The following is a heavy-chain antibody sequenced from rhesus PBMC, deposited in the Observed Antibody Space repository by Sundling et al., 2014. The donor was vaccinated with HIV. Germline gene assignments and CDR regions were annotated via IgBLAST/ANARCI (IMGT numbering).Heavy chain of an antibody. D-gene: IGHD3-3*01. CDR1: GASIRNYW. Sequence: QLHLQESGPGLVKPSETVSLTCTVSGASIRNYWWSWIRQPPGKGLEWIGRISGTSGSPDYNPSLKSRVTISRDTSKNQFSLKLSSVTAADTAVYYCARGSYLDWLLPYFDYWGQGVLVTVSS. CDR3: ARGSYLDWLLPYFDY. V-gene: IGHV4-173*01. CDR2: ISGTSGSP. J-gene: IGHJ4*01.